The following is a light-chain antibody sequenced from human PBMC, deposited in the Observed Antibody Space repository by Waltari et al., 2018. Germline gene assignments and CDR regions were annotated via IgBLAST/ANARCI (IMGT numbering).Light chain of an antibody. CDR2: AVS. Sequence: QSALTQPASVSGSPGQSITLPCTGTSSAVGNYNRVSWYQHHPGKAPKLMIYAVSKRPSGVSDRFSGSKSGDMASLTISGLQPEDEAEYFCSSYAGSSKGVFGGGTKVTVL. J-gene: IGLJ2*01. CDR1: SSAVGNYNR. V-gene: IGLV2-23*02. CDR3: SSYAGSSKGV.